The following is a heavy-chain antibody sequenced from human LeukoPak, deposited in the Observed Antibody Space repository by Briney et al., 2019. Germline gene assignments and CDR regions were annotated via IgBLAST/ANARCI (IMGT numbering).Heavy chain of an antibody. V-gene: IGHV3-11*01. CDR2: ISSSGSTI. CDR1: GFTFSDYY. CDR3: ARELTLAVAGYYYYYYGMDV. D-gene: IGHD6-19*01. Sequence: GGSLRLSCAASGFTFSDYYMSWIRQAPGKGLEWVSYISSSGSTIYYADSVKGRFTISRGNAKNSLYLQMNSLRAEDTAVYYCARELTLAVAGYYYYYYGMDVWGQGTTVTVSS. J-gene: IGHJ6*02.